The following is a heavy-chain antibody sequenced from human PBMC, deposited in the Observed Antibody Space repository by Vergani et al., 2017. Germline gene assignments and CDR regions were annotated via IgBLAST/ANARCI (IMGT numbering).Heavy chain of an antibody. CDR3: ARTLGIVVPDY. J-gene: IGHJ4*02. D-gene: IGHD7-27*01. CDR2: ISSSSSTI. CDR1: GFTFSSSS. Sequence: EVQLVESGGGLVQPGGSLRLSCAASGFTFSSSSMNWVRQAPGKGLEWVSYISSSSSTIYSADSVKGRFTISRDNAKNSLYLQMNSLRAEDTAVYYCARTLGIVVPDYWGQGTLVTVSS. V-gene: IGHV3-48*01.